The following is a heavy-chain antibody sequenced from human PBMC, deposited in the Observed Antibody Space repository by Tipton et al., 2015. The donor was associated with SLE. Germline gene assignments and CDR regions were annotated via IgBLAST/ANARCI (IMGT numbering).Heavy chain of an antibody. CDR1: GYSINSGYY. V-gene: IGHV4-38-2*02. Sequence: TLSLTCTVSGYSINSGYYWGWIRQPPGKGLEWIGSIYHSGSTYYNPSLKSRVTISLDTSKNQFSLKLSSVTAADTAVYYCARDTPRITIFGVVHYGMDVWGQGTTVTVSS. D-gene: IGHD3-3*01. CDR2: IYHSGST. J-gene: IGHJ6*02. CDR3: ARDTPRITIFGVVHYGMDV.